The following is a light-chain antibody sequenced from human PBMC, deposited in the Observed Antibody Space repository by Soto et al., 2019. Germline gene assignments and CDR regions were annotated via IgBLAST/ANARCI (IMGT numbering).Light chain of an antibody. CDR2: RRD. Sequence: QSVLTQPPSASGTPGQRVTISCSGSSSNIGSNHVYWYQQFPGMAPKLLMYRRDQRPTGVPDRFSGSKSGTSASLAISGLRSDDEADYYCSARDDILSGVVFGGGTKLTVL. V-gene: IGLV1-47*01. CDR1: SSNIGSNH. CDR3: SARDDILSGVV. J-gene: IGLJ2*01.